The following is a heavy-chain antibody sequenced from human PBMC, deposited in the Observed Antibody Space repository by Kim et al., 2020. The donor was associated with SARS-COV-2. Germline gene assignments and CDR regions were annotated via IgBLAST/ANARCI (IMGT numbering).Heavy chain of an antibody. CDR2: IYYTGST. V-gene: IGHV4-39*01. Sequence: SETLSLTCSVSGDSISSSSYYWGWIRQPPGKGLEWIGSIYYTGSTYYNPSLKSRVTISVDTSMNHFSLKLTSSTAADTAVYYCSRHGSGSQKYTWFDPWGQGTLVTVSS. D-gene: IGHD3-10*01. CDR3: SRHGSGSQKYTWFDP. CDR1: GDSISSSSYY. J-gene: IGHJ5*02.